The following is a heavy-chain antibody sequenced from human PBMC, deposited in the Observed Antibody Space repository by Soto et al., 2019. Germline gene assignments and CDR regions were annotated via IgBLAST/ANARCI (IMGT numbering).Heavy chain of an antibody. V-gene: IGHV3-30*18. CDR1: GFTFSSYG. J-gene: IGHJ4*02. CDR2: ISYDGSNK. CDR3: AKARDSSGYYSHYFDY. D-gene: IGHD3-22*01. Sequence: GGSLRLSCAASGFTFSSYGMHWVRQAPGKGLEWVAVISYDGSNKYYADSVKGRFTISRDNSKNTLYLQMNSLRAEDTAVYYCAKARDSSGYYSHYFDYWGQGTLVTVSS.